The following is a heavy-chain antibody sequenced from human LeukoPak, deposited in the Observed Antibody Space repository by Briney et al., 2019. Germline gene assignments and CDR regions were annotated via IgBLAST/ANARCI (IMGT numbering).Heavy chain of an antibody. CDR1: GFTFDDYG. J-gene: IGHJ4*02. CDR3: ASTGPFYSGSYDFDY. Sequence: PGGSLRLSCAASGFTFDDYGMSWVRQAPGKGLEWVSGINWNGGSTGYADSMKGRFTISRDNAKNSLYLQMNSLRAEDTALYYCASTGPFYSGSYDFDYWGQGTLVTVSS. CDR2: INWNGGST. V-gene: IGHV3-20*04. D-gene: IGHD1-26*01.